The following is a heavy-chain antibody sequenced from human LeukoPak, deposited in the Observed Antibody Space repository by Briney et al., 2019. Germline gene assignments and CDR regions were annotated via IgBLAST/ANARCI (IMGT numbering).Heavy chain of an antibody. Sequence: ASVKVSCKASGYIFTGYYMHWVRQAPGQGLEWMGWINPNSGDINYAQKFHGRVSMTRDTSISTAYMELSRLRSDDTAIYYCARAYSSSWYGDSFDYWGQGTLVTVSS. CDR3: ARAYSSSWYGDSFDY. D-gene: IGHD6-13*01. V-gene: IGHV1-2*02. CDR1: GYIFTGYY. CDR2: INPNSGDI. J-gene: IGHJ4*02.